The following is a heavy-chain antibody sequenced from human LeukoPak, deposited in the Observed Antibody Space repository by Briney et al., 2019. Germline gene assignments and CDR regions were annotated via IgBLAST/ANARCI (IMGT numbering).Heavy chain of an antibody. CDR2: IYYSGST. J-gene: IGHJ4*02. CDR3: ARHGSSWYYFDY. D-gene: IGHD6-13*01. CDR1: GGSISSSSYY. Sequence: PSETLSLSCTVSGGSISSSSYYWGWIRQPPGKGLEWIGSIYYSGSTYYNPDLMSLVTISVDTSKNQFSLKLSSGTAADTAVYYCARHGSSWYYFDYWGQGTLVTVSS. V-gene: IGHV4-39*01.